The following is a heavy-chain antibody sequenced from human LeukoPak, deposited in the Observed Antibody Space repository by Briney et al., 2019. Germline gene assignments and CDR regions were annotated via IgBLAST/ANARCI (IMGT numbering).Heavy chain of an antibody. CDR2: IYYSGST. CDR1: GGSISSSSYY. V-gene: IGHV4-39*01. CDR3: ARQSNRDCSGGRCYSGAGWFDP. Sequence: SETLSLTCTVSGGSISSSSYYWGWIRQPPGKGLEWIGSIYYSGSTYYNPSLKSRVTISVDTSKNQFSLKLSSVTAADTAVYYCARQSNRDCSGGRCYSGAGWFDPWGQGTLVTVSS. J-gene: IGHJ5*02. D-gene: IGHD2-15*01.